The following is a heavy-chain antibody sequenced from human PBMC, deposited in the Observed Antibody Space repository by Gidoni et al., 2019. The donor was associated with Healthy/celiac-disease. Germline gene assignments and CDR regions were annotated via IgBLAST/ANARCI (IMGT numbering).Heavy chain of an antibody. CDR2: IYYSGST. J-gene: IGHJ4*02. CDR3: ARLSVSVS. D-gene: IGHD3-10*01. V-gene: IGHV4-39*01. CDR1: GGSISSSSYY. Sequence: QLQLQESGPGLVKPSETLSLTCTVSGGSISSSSYYWGWIRPPPGKGLEWIGSIYYSGSTYYNPSLKSRVTISVDTSKNQFSLKLSSVTAADTAVYYCARLSVSVSWGQGTLVTVSS.